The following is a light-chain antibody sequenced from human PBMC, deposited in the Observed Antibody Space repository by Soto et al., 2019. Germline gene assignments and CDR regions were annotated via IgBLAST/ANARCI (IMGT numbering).Light chain of an antibody. V-gene: IGLV2-8*01. Sequence: QSALTQPPSASGFPGQSVTISCTGTSSDVGSYNYVSWYQQNPGKAPKLIIYEVSKRPPGVPDRFSGSKSGNTASLSVSGLQAEDDGDYYCSSYAGSNIYVFGTGTKLTVL. CDR3: SSYAGSNIYV. J-gene: IGLJ1*01. CDR2: EVS. CDR1: SSDVGSYNY.